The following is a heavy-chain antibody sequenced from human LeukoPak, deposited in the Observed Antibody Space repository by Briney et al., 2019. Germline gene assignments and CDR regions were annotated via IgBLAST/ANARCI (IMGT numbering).Heavy chain of an antibody. J-gene: IGHJ4*02. CDR1: GGSISSGGYY. CDR3: ARDLAAKDGDHNYFDY. D-gene: IGHD4-17*01. CDR2: IFYSGST. V-gene: IGHV4-31*03. Sequence: SETLSLTCTVSGGSISSGGYYWSWIRQHPGKGLEWIGYIFYSGSTYYNPSLKSRVTISVDTSKNQFSLKLSSVTAADTAVYYCARDLAAKDGDHNYFDYWGQGTLVTVSS.